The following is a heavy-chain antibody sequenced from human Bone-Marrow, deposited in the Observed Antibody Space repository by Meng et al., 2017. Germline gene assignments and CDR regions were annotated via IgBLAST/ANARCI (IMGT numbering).Heavy chain of an antibody. CDR2: ISSSSSYI. Sequence: GESLKISCAASGFTFSSYSMNWVRQAPGKGLEWVSSISSSSSYIYYADSVKGRFTISRDNAKNSLYLQMNSLRAEDTALYYCAKDMRDGWVRGVITPLYGMDVWGQGTTVTVSS. J-gene: IGHJ6*02. D-gene: IGHD3-10*01. CDR3: AKDMRDGWVRGVITPLYGMDV. V-gene: IGHV3-21*04. CDR1: GFTFSSYS.